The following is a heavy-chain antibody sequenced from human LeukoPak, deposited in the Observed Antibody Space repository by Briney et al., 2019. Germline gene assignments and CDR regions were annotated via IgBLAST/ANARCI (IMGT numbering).Heavy chain of an antibody. Sequence: SETLSLTCAVYGGSFSGYYWSWIRQPPGKGLEWIGEINHSGSTNYNPSLKSRVTISVDTSKNQFSLKLSSVTAADTAVYYCAGGVLRYFDWLLPSYLDYGAQETRVPVSS. V-gene: IGHV4-34*01. CDR1: GGSFSGYY. CDR3: AGGVLRYFDWLLPSYLDY. CDR2: INHSGST. J-gene: IGHJ4*02. D-gene: IGHD3-9*01.